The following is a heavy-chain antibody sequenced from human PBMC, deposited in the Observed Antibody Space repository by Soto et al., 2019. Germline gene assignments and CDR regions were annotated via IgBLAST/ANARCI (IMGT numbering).Heavy chain of an antibody. CDR3: AKVPRMGYFFDF. CDR2: ISYDGSNK. J-gene: IGHJ4*02. Sequence: GGSLRLSCAASGFAFNTYSMHWVRQAPGRGLEWVAVISYDGSNKFYADSVKGRFTISRDNSKNTLYLEMNSLRGEDTAVYYCAKVPRMGYFFDFWGQGTLVTVS. CDR1: GFAFNTYS. V-gene: IGHV3-30-3*01.